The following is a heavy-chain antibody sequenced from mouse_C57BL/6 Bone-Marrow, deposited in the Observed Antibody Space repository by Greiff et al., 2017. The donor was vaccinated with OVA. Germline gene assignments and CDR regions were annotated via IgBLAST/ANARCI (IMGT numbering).Heavy chain of an antibody. Sequence: VQPQQSGAELVRPGASVKLSCTASGFNIKDDYMHWVKQRPEQGLEWIGWIDPENGDTEYASKFQSKDTITADTSSNTAYLQLSSLRSDDTADYYSTTGDYGSSTWFAYWGQGTLVTVSA. V-gene: IGHV14-4*01. D-gene: IGHD1-1*01. CDR2: IDPENGDT. CDR1: GFNIKDDY. J-gene: IGHJ3*01. CDR3: TTGDYGSSTWFAY.